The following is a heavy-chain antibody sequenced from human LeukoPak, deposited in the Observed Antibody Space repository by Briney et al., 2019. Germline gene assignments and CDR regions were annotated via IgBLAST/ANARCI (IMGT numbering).Heavy chain of an antibody. V-gene: IGHV3-30*04. CDR1: GFTFSSYA. D-gene: IGHD3-10*01. CDR2: ISYDGSNK. CDR3: AGDPSITMVRGVIGRFDY. J-gene: IGHJ4*02. Sequence: GGSLRLSCAASGFTFSSYAMHWVRQAPGKGLEWVAVISYDGSNKYYADSVKGRFTISRDNSKNTLYLQMNSLRAEDTAVYYCAGDPSITMVRGVIGRFDYWGQGTLVTVSS.